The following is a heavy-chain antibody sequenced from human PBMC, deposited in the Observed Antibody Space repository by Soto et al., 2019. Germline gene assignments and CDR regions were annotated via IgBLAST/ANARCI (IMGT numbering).Heavy chain of an antibody. CDR3: ARGRENYDILTGYYGSNWFDP. Sequence: PSETLSLTCSVSGGSFTSTNHYWGWIRQTPHKDLQWFGSVFYSGNTYSNPSPRSRVNIDVDTSKNQFSLKLSSVTAADTAVYYCARGRENYDILTGYYGSNWFDPWGQGTLVTVSS. V-gene: IGHV4-39*01. D-gene: IGHD3-9*01. CDR1: GGSFTSTNHY. J-gene: IGHJ5*02. CDR2: VFYSGNT.